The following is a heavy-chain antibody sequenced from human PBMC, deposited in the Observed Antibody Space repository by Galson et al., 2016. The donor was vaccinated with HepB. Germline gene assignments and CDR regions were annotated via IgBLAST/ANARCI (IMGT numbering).Heavy chain of an antibody. CDR2: IKQDGSET. CDR3: AREWRGYNDAIDI. Sequence: SLRLSCAASGFTFKNYWMYWVRQAPGKGLEWVGNIKQDGSETYYVESVKGRFAISRDNAKDSLYLQMNSLRADDTAVYYCAREWRGYNDAIDIWCQGKMVTVSS. D-gene: IGHD3-3*01. J-gene: IGHJ3*02. V-gene: IGHV3-7*03. CDR1: GFTFKNYW.